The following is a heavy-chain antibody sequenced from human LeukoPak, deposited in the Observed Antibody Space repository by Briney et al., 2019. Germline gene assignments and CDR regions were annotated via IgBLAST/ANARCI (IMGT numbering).Heavy chain of an antibody. CDR1: GYTFTGYY. J-gene: IGHJ4*02. CDR2: INPNSGGT. Sequence: ASVKVSCKASGYTFTGYYMHWVRQAPGQGLEWMGRINPNSGGTNYAQKFQGRVTMTRDTSISTAYMELSRLRSDDTAVYYCARAPEPKGGASEMNNWGQGPLVTVPQ. CDR3: ARAPEPKGGASEMNN. V-gene: IGHV1-2*06. D-gene: IGHD1-14*01.